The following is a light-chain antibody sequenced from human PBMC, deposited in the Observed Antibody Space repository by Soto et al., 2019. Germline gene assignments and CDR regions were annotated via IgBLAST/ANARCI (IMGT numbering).Light chain of an antibody. V-gene: IGLV7-43*01. CDR1: TGAVTSGHY. CDR2: DTS. Sequence: QSAVTQEPSLTVSPGGTVTLTCASNTGAVTSGHYPNWFQQKPGQAPRTLMYDTSNKHSWTPARFSGSLLGGKAALTLSGVQPEDEAEYYCLLYYGGTHWVFGGGTKLTVL. J-gene: IGLJ3*02. CDR3: LLYYGGTHWV.